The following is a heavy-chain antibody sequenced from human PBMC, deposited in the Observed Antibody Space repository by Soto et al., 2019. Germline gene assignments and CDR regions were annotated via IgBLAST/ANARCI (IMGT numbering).Heavy chain of an antibody. Sequence: GASVKVSCKASGYTFTSYYMHWVRQAPGQGLEWMGIINPSGGSTSYAQKFQGRVTMTRDTSTSTVYMELSSLRSEDTAVYYCAREVVDPYCGGDCGLFDYWGQGTLVTVSS. CDR1: GYTFTSYY. D-gene: IGHD2-21*02. CDR3: AREVVDPYCGGDCGLFDY. J-gene: IGHJ4*02. V-gene: IGHV1-46*01. CDR2: INPSGGST.